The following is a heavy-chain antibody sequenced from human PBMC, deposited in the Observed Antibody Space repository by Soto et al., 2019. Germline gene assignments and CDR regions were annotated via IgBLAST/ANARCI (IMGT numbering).Heavy chain of an antibody. Sequence: QVQLVQSGAEVKKPGASVKVSCKASGYTFTSYAMHWVRQAPGQRLEWMGWINAGNSNTKYSQRFQGRVTITRDTSESIAYMELSSLRSEDTAVYYCATTYSSSWYGAFDIWGQGTRVTVSS. CDR1: GYTFTSYA. J-gene: IGHJ3*02. V-gene: IGHV1-3*01. D-gene: IGHD6-13*01. CDR3: ATTYSSSWYGAFDI. CDR2: INAGNSNT.